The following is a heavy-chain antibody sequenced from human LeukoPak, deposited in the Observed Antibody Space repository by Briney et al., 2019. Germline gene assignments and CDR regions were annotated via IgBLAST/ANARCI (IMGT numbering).Heavy chain of an antibody. CDR2: INKDGGEK. CDR1: GFTFSSYW. Sequence: PGGSLRLSCAASGFTFSSYWMSWVRQAPGKGLEWVANINKDGGEKYYVDSVKGRFTISRDNSKNTLYLQMNSLRAEDTAVYYCAKGPIWFGELSLFDYWGQGTLVTVSS. D-gene: IGHD3-10*01. J-gene: IGHJ4*02. V-gene: IGHV3-7*03. CDR3: AKGPIWFGELSLFDY.